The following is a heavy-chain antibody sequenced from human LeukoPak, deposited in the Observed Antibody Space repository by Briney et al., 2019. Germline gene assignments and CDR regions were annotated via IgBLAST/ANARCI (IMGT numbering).Heavy chain of an antibody. V-gene: IGHV1-3*01. CDR3: ARVITMVRVGLGY. CDR1: ASTFTSYA. D-gene: IGHD3-10*01. CDR2: INAGNGNT. J-gene: IGHJ4*02. Sequence: ASVKLSCKASASTFTSYAFGLVRHAHGQSLELMGWINAGNGNTKYSHKFQGRVTITRDTSASTAYMELSSLRSEDTAVYYCARVITMVRVGLGYWGREAWSPS.